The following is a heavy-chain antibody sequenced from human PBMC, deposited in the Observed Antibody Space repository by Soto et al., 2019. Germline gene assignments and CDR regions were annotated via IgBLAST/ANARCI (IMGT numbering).Heavy chain of an antibody. J-gene: IGHJ4*02. CDR3: TRDEGYYYDSSGYYLPIDY. Sequence: GASVKVSCKASGYTFTSYYIHWVRQAPGQGLEWMGIINPSGGTTDYAQKYQGRVTMTRDTSTSTVYMEMSSLRFEDTAVYFCTRDEGYYYDSSGYYLPIDYWGQGTPVTVSS. CDR1: GYTFTSYY. CDR2: INPSGGTT. D-gene: IGHD3-22*01. V-gene: IGHV1-46*01.